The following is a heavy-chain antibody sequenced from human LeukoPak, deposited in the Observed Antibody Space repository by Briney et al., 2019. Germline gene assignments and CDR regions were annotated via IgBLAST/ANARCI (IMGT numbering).Heavy chain of an antibody. CDR1: GGFISSSSYY. Sequence: PSETLSLTCTVSGGFISSSSYYWGWIRQPPGKGLEWIGSIYHSGSTYYNPSLKSRVTISVDTSKNQFSLKLSSVTAADTAVYYCASMAAAGGAPFDYWGQGTLVTVSS. D-gene: IGHD6-13*01. V-gene: IGHV4-39*07. CDR3: ASMAAAGGAPFDY. J-gene: IGHJ4*02. CDR2: IYHSGST.